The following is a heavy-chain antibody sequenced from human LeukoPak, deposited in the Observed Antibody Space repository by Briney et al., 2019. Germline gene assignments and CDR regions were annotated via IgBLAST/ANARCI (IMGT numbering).Heavy chain of an antibody. J-gene: IGHJ4*02. V-gene: IGHV4-30-4*08. CDR3: ARGSSSWYFYFDY. CDR1: GGSISSGDYY. Sequence: SETLCLTCTVSGGSISSGDYYWSWIRQPPGKGLEWIGYIYYSGSTYYNPSLKSRVTISVDTSKNQFSLKLSSVTAADTAVYYCARGSSSWYFYFDYWGQGTLVTVSS. D-gene: IGHD6-13*01. CDR2: IYYSGST.